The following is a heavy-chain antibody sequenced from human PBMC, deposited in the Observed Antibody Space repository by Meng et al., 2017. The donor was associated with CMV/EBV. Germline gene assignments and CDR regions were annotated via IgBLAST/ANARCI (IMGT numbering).Heavy chain of an antibody. CDR1: GFTFSSYA. V-gene: IGHV3-23*01. J-gene: IGHJ4*02. CDR2: ISGSGGST. D-gene: IGHD3-3*01. CDR3: ARSQYDFWSGRTYYFDY. Sequence: GESLKISCAASGFTFSSYAMSWVRQAPGKGLEWVSAISGSGGSTYYADSVKGRFTISRDNSKNTLYLQMNSLRAEDTAVYYCARSQYDFWSGRTYYFDYWGQGTLVTVSS.